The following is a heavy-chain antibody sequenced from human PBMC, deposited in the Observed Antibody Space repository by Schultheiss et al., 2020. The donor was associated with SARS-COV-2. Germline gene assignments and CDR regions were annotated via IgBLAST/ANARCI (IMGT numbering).Heavy chain of an antibody. V-gene: IGHV3-30*03. CDR2: ISYDGSNK. CDR1: GFTFSGYG. CDR3: ARSLRDGYNSYYYYGMDV. J-gene: IGHJ6*02. D-gene: IGHD5-24*01. Sequence: GGSLRLSCAASGFTFSGYGMHWVRQAPGKGLEWVAVISYDGSNKYYADSVKGRLTISRDNSKNTLYLQMNSLRAEDTAVYYCARSLRDGYNSYYYYGMDVWGQGTTVTVSS.